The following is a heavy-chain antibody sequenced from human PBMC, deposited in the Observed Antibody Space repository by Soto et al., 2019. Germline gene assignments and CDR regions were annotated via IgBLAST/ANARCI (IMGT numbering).Heavy chain of an antibody. CDR2: ISWNSGSI. CDR3: AKDMGDGVCSGGSCNLYYFDY. V-gene: IGHV3-9*01. CDR1: GFTFDDYA. D-gene: IGHD2-15*01. Sequence: GGSLRLSCAASGFTFDDYAMHWVRQAPGKGLEWVSGISWNSGSIGYADSVKGRFTISRDNAKNSLYLQMNSLRAEDTALYYCAKDMGDGVCSGGSCNLYYFDYWGQGTLVTVSS. J-gene: IGHJ4*02.